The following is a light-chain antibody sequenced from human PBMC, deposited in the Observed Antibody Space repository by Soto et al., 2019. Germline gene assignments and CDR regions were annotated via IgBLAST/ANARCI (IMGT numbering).Light chain of an antibody. V-gene: IGKV1-39*01. Sequence: DIQVTQSPSSLSASVGDGVTITCRAGQSITTYLNWYQQKPGKAPRLLIFAASNLQSGVPSRFSGSGSGTDFTLTISSLQPEDFATYYCQQTYSTLRLTFGGGTRVEIK. CDR2: AAS. CDR3: QQTYSTLRLT. J-gene: IGKJ4*01. CDR1: QSITTY.